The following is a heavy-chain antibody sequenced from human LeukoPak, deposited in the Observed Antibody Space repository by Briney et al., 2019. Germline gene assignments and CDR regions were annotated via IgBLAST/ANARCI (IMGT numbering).Heavy chain of an antibody. CDR1: GYTFTSFD. V-gene: IGHV1-8*02. CDR3: ARQRADRIFGVVMGFGLDY. Sequence: ASVKFSCKASGYTFTSFDINWVRQATGQGLEWMGWMNPNSGNTGYAQKFQGRVTMTRNTSISTAYMELSSLRSEDTAVYYCARQRADRIFGVVMGFGLDYWGRGTLVTVSS. J-gene: IGHJ4*02. D-gene: IGHD3-3*02. CDR2: MNPNSGNT.